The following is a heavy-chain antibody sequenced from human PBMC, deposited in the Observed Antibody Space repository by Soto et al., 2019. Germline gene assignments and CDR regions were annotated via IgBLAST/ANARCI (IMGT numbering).Heavy chain of an antibody. CDR3: ARWPQLEPRFDY. CDR2: IYYIGIT. Sequence: QVQLQESGPGLVEPSQTLSLPCTVSSGSISSGGYYWSWIRQHPGKGLEWIGYIYYIGITYYNPSLKSRVTISVDTSKNQFSLKLSSVTAADTAVYYCARWPQLEPRFDYLGQGTLVTVSS. V-gene: IGHV4-31*03. D-gene: IGHD1-1*01. J-gene: IGHJ4*02. CDR1: SGSISSGGYY.